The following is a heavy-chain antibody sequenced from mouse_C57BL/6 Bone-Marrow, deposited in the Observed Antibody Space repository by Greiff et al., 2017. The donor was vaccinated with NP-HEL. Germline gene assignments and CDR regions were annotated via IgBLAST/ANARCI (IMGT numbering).Heavy chain of an antibody. Sequence: DVKLQESGAELVKPGASVKLSCTASGFNIKDYYMHWVKQRTEQGLEWIGRIDPEDGETKYAPKFQGKATITADTSSNTAYLQLSSLTSEDTAVYYCARCGDYYGSRLYWYFDVWGTGTTVTVSS. CDR2: IDPEDGET. CDR3: ARCGDYYGSRLYWYFDV. V-gene: IGHV14-2*01. D-gene: IGHD1-1*01. J-gene: IGHJ1*03. CDR1: GFNIKDYY.